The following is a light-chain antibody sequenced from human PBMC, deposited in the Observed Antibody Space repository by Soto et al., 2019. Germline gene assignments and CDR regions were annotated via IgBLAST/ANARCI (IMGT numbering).Light chain of an antibody. CDR1: QSVSSSY. CDR3: HQYGSSLWT. Sequence: EIVLTQSPGTLSLSPGERATLSCRASQSVSSSYLAWYQQKPGQAPRLLIYGASSRATGIPDRLSGSGSGTAFTLTISRLEPEDFAVYYCHQYGSSLWTFGQGTKVEIK. J-gene: IGKJ1*01. V-gene: IGKV3-20*01. CDR2: GAS.